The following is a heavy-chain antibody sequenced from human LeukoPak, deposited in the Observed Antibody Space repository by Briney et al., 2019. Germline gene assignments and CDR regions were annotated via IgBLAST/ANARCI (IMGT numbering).Heavy chain of an antibody. CDR2: IYSNDNT. Sequence: GGSLRLSCAASGFTVSSNYMSWVRQAPGKGLEWVSVIYSNDNTFYADSVKGRFTISRDNSKNTLYLQMNSLRAEDTAVYYCAKDKLVVVPAAIRGLFDYWGQGTLVTVSS. D-gene: IGHD2-2*01. CDR3: AKDKLVVVPAAIRGLFDY. J-gene: IGHJ4*02. CDR1: GFTVSSNY. V-gene: IGHV3-53*01.